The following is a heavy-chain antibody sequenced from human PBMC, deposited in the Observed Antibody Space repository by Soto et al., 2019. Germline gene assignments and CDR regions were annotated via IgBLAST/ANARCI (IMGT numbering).Heavy chain of an antibody. CDR3: ARVAVLRYFDCQGYNWFDP. CDR2: IYSGGST. V-gene: IGHV3-66*01. Sequence: EVQLVESGGGLVQPGGSLRLSCAASGFTVSSNYMSWVRQAPGKGLEWVSVIYSGGSTYYADYVKGRFTISRDNSKNTLYLQMNSLRVEDTAVYYCARVAVLRYFDCQGYNWFDPWGQGTLVTVSS. CDR1: GFTVSSNY. D-gene: IGHD3-9*01. J-gene: IGHJ5*02.